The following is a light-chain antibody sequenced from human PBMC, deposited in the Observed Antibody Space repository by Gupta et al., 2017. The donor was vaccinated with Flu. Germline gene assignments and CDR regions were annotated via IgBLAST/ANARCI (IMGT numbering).Light chain of an antibody. CDR1: SSSIGSNP. V-gene: IGLV1-44*01. J-gene: IGLJ1*01. Sequence: SSSIGSNPVNWYQQLPGIAPNLLIYGDNQRPSGVPDRFSGSNAGTSTSLSINISQSKNEADYYCSSWDDSRNGHYVFGTGTKVTVL. CDR3: SSWDDSRNGHYV. CDR2: GDN.